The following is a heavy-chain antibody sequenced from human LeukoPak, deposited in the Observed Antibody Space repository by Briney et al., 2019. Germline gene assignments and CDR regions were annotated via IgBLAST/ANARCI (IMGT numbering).Heavy chain of an antibody. Sequence: GGSLRLSCAASGFTFSSYNINWVRQAPGKGLEWVSSITSSSSYIYYADSVKGRFTISRDNAKNSLYLQINSLRAEDTAVYYCARDPYSGGYGDYYYYYMDVWGKGTTVTISS. CDR1: GFTFSSYN. J-gene: IGHJ6*03. D-gene: IGHD1-26*01. V-gene: IGHV3-21*01. CDR3: ARDPYSGGYGDYYYYYMDV. CDR2: ITSSSSYI.